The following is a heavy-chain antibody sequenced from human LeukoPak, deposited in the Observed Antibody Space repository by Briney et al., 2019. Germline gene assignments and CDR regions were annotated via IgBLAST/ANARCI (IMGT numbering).Heavy chain of an antibody. D-gene: IGHD2-21*01. CDR3: ARHPNSGSHNWFDP. V-gene: IGHV4-39*01. J-gene: IGHJ5*02. CDR1: GGSISSYY. CDR2: IYYSGST. Sequence: SETLSLTCTVSGGSISSYYWSWIRQPPGKGLEWIGSIYYSGSTYYNPSLKSRVTISVDTSKNQFSLKLSSVTAADTAVYYCARHPNSGSHNWFDPWGQGTLVTVSS.